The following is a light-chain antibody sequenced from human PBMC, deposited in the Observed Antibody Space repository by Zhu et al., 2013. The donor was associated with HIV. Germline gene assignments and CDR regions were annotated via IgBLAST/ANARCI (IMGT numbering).Light chain of an antibody. J-gene: IGKJ4*01. Sequence: EIVMTQSPATLSVSPGGRATLSCRASQSVRNNLAWYRHKVGQAPRLLIHSASTRATGIPARFSGSGYGTEFTLTINNLQSEDFAVYSCQHYDTLPLSFGGGTKVEIK. CDR1: QSVRNN. V-gene: IGKV3-15*01. CDR2: SAS. CDR3: QHYDTLPLS.